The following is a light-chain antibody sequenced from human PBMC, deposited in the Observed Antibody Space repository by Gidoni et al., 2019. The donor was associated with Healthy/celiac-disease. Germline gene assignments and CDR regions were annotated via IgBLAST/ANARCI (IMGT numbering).Light chain of an antibody. CDR3: YSAGKV. CDR1: VLAKKY. CDR2: KDS. V-gene: IGLV3-27*01. J-gene: IGLJ3*02. Sequence: SYELTQPSAVSVSPGQTARITCSGDVLAKKYARWFQQKPGQAPVLVIYKDSERPSGIPERFSGSSSGTTVTLTISGAQVEDEADYYCYSAGKVFGGGTKLTVL.